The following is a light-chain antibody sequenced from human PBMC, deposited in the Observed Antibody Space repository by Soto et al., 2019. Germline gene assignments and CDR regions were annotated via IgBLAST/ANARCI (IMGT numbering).Light chain of an antibody. V-gene: IGKV3D-11*01. CDR2: DAS. CDR1: QGVSSY. CDR3: QQSNNWPWT. Sequence: EIVLTQSPATLSLSPGERATLSYRASQGVSSYLAWYQQKPGQAPRLLIDDASNRATGIPARFSGSGSGTEFTLTISSLQSEDFAVYYCQQSNNWPWTFGQGTKVDI. J-gene: IGKJ1*01.